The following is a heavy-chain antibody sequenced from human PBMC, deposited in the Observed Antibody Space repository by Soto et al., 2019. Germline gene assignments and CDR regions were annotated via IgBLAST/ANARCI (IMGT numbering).Heavy chain of an antibody. CDR3: ARANYYGCAGDFDH. CDR2: ISSSSSTI. J-gene: IGHJ4*01. V-gene: IGHV3-48*01. Sequence: PGGSLRLSCAASGFTFSSYSMNWVRQAPGKGLEWVSYISSSSSTIYYADSVKGRFTISRDNAKNSLYLQMNSLRAEDTAVYYCARANYYGCAGDFDHCGHGTLFTDPS. D-gene: IGHD3-10*01. CDR1: GFTFSSYS.